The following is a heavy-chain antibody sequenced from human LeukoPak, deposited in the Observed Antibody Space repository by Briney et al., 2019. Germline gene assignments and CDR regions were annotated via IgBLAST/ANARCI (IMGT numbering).Heavy chain of an antibody. CDR3: ARGLPAFSSSIKFNYYYYALDV. Sequence: GASVKVSCKASGYTFISYAITWVRQAPGQGLEWMGWISADNGNTNYAQNLQDRVTMTTDTSTSTDYMDLRNLRSDDTGVYYCARGLPAFSSSIKFNYYYYALDVWGQGTTVTVSS. D-gene: IGHD6-13*01. V-gene: IGHV1-18*01. J-gene: IGHJ6*02. CDR2: ISADNGNT. CDR1: GYTFISYA.